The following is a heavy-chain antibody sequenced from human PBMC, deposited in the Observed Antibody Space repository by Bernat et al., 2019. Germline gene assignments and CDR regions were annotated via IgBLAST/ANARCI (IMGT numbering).Heavy chain of an antibody. J-gene: IGHJ4*02. CDR3: ARDTPPYCSSTSCYVDY. V-gene: IGHV3-20*04. Sequence: VQLVESGGGVVQPGRSLRLSCATSGFTFSSYGMHWVRQAPGKGLEWVSGINCNGGSTGYADSVKGRFTISRDNAKNSLYLQMNSLRAEDTALYYCARDTPPYCSSTSCYVDYWGQGTLVTVSS. CDR1: GFTFSSYG. D-gene: IGHD2-2*01. CDR2: INCNGGST.